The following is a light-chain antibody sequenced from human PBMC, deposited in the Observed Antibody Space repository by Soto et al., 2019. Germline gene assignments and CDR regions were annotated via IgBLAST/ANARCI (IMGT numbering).Light chain of an antibody. J-gene: IGLJ2*01. V-gene: IGLV1-44*01. CDR1: SSNVGSYT. CDR3: AAWDDSLNGVV. Sequence: QAVVTQPPSASGTPGQRVTISFSGSSSNVGSYTVYWYQQLPGTAPKVLIYSGNRRPSGVPARFSGSKSGTSASLAISGLQSEDEADYYCAAWDDSLNGVVFGGGTKFTVL. CDR2: SGN.